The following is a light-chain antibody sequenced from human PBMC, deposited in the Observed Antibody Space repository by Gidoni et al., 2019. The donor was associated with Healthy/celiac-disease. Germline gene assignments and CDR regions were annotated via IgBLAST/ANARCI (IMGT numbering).Light chain of an antibody. J-gene: IGKJ5*01. V-gene: IGKV1-33*01. CDR3: QQYDNLPLA. CDR2: DAS. CDR1: QDISNY. Sequence: DIQMPQSPFSLSASVGDRVTITCQASQDISNYLNWYQQKPGKAPKLLTYDASNLETRVPSRCSGSGSGTYFTFTISSLQPEDIATYYCQQYDNLPLAFGQGTRLEIK.